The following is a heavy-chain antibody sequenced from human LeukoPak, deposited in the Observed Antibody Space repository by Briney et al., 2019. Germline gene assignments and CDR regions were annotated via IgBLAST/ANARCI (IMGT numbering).Heavy chain of an antibody. CDR3: ARWSGSVTARNYYYYMDV. Sequence: SETLSLTCTVSGGSISTSGYFWTWIRQHPGKGLEWIGYISHSGSTYYNPSLKSRVTISGDKSKNQVSLKLTSVTAADTAVYYCARWSGSVTARNYYYYMDVWGEGTTVTVSS. V-gene: IGHV4-31*03. D-gene: IGHD6-6*01. CDR1: GGSISTSGYF. J-gene: IGHJ6*03. CDR2: ISHSGST.